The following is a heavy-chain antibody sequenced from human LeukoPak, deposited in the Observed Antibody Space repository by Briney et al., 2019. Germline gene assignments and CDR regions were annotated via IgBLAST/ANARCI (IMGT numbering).Heavy chain of an antibody. CDR2: VSYDGSDK. Sequence: TGGSLRLSCAASGFTFSVYGMHWVRQAPGKGLEWVAVVSYDGSDKYYSDSVEGRFSISRDNSKNTVYLQMSSLRAEVTAVYFCAKDWNYYDTSVPFYYYYMEVWGKGTTVTVSS. D-gene: IGHD3-22*01. CDR3: AKDWNYYDTSVPFYYYYMEV. J-gene: IGHJ6*03. V-gene: IGHV3-30*18. CDR1: GFTFSVYG.